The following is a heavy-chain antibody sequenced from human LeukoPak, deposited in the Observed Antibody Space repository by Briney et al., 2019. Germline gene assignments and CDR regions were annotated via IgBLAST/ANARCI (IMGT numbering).Heavy chain of an antibody. Sequence: QPGGSLRLSCTASGFTFSDYWMTWVRQAPGKGPEWVANIKQDGSQRYYVDSVRGRFTISGDNAKNSLFLQMNGLRAEDTAVYYCARRGGSSSRRSPIDYWGQGTLVTVSS. D-gene: IGHD6-6*01. CDR3: ARRGGSSSRRSPIDY. CDR1: GFTFSDYW. CDR2: IKQDGSQR. V-gene: IGHV3-7*01. J-gene: IGHJ4*02.